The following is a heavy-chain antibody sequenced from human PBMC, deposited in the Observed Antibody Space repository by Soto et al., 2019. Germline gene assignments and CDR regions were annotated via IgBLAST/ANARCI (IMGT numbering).Heavy chain of an antibody. CDR2: IIPMFGTA. Sequence: QVQLVQSGAEVKEPGSSVTVSCKASGGTFSNYAISWVRQAPGQGLEWMGGIIPMFGTASYAQKFQGRVTITADEYTSTAYMELSSLRSEDTAVYYCARVLRQQLVTGYYYGLAVWGQGTTVTVSS. D-gene: IGHD6-13*01. J-gene: IGHJ6*02. CDR1: GGTFSNYA. V-gene: IGHV1-69*12. CDR3: ARVLRQQLVTGYYYGLAV.